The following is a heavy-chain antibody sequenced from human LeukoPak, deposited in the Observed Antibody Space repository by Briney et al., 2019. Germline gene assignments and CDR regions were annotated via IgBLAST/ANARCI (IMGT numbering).Heavy chain of an antibody. CDR1: GYTFISYA. D-gene: IGHD6-13*01. Sequence: ASVKVSCKASGYTFISYAMHWVRQAPGQRLEWMGWINTGNGDTKYSQKFQGRVTITRDTSASTAYMELSSLRSEDTAVYYCARGRFVAAAPFDPWGQGTLVTVSS. CDR2: INTGNGDT. V-gene: IGHV1-3*04. J-gene: IGHJ5*02. CDR3: ARGRFVAAAPFDP.